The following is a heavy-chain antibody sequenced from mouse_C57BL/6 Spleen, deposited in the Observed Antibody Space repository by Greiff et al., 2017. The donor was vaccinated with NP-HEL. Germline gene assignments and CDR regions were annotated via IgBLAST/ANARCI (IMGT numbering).Heavy chain of an antibody. V-gene: IGHV5-6*02. D-gene: IGHD2-4*01. J-gene: IGHJ3*01. CDR1: GFTFSSYG. CDR2: ISSGGSYT. CDR3: ARQDYYDYDGPAGFAY. Sequence: DVMLVESGGDLVKPGASLKLSCAASGFTFSSYGMSWVRQTPDQRLEWVATISSGGSYTYYPDSVKGRFTIPRDNAKNTLYLQLSSLKSEDTAMYYCARQDYYDYDGPAGFAYWGKGTLVTVSA.